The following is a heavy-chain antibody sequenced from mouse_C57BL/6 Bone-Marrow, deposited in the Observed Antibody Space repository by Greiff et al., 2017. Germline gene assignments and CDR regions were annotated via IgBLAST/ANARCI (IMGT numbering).Heavy chain of an antibody. D-gene: IGHD2-3*01. CDR1: GYTFTSYW. V-gene: IGHV1-69*01. Sequence: QVQLQQPGAELVMPGASVKLSCKASGYTFTSYWMHWVKQRPGQGLEWIGEIDPSDSYTNYNQKFKGKSTLTVDKSSSTAYMQLSILTSEDSAVYYCARGRLYDGYYYYAMDYWGQGTSVTVSS. CDR3: ARGRLYDGYYYYAMDY. CDR2: IDPSDSYT. J-gene: IGHJ4*01.